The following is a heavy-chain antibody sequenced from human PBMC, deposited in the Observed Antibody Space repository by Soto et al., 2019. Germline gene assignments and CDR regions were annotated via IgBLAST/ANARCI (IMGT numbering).Heavy chain of an antibody. CDR2: ISGSGGST. V-gene: IGHV3-23*01. CDR1: GFTFSSYA. D-gene: IGHD2-2*01. J-gene: IGHJ6*03. CDR3: AKGADIVVVPAADDYYYYYMDV. Sequence: GGSLRLSCAASGFTFSSYAMSWVRQAPGKGLEWVSAISGSGGSTYYADSVKGRFTISRDNSKNTLYLQMNSLRAEDTAVYYCAKGADIVVVPAADDYYYYYMDVWGKGTTVTVSS.